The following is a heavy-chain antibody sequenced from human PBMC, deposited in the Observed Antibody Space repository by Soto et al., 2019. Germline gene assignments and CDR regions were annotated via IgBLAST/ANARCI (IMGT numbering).Heavy chain of an antibody. CDR2: TYYRSKWYN. CDR3: ARDTGGKGGGRNWFDP. V-gene: IGHV6-1*01. D-gene: IGHD1-1*01. Sequence: SQTLSLTCAISGDSVSSNSAAWNWIRHSPSRGLEWLGRTYYRSKWYNDYAVSVKSRITINPDTSKNQFSLQLNSVTPEDTAVYYCARDTGGKGGGRNWFDPWGQGTLVTVSS. J-gene: IGHJ5*02. CDR1: GDSVSSNSAA.